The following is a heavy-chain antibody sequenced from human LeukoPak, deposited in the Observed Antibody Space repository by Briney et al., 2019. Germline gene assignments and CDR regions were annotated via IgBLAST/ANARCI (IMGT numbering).Heavy chain of an antibody. D-gene: IGHD2-21*02. CDR1: GYTFTSYY. Sequence: ASVKVSCKASGYTFTSYYMHWVRQAPGQGLEWMGIINPSGGSTSYAQKFQGRVTMTRDMSTSTVYMELSSLRSEDTAVYYCAKGYRVTRAAFDIWGQGTMVTVSS. CDR2: INPSGGST. V-gene: IGHV1-46*01. CDR3: AKGYRVTRAAFDI. J-gene: IGHJ3*02.